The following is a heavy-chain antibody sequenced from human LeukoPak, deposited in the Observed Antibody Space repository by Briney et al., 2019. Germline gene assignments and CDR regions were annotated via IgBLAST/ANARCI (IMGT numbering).Heavy chain of an antibody. J-gene: IGHJ4*02. CDR1: GFTFSSYS. CDR2: ISSSSSYI. D-gene: IGHD3-9*01. Sequence: PGGSLRLSCAASGFTFSSYSMSWVRQAPGKGLEWVSSISSSSSYIYYADSVKGRFTISRDNAKNSLYLQMNSLRAEDTAVYYCARMGDILTGYPVDYWGQGTLVTVSS. V-gene: IGHV3-21*01. CDR3: ARMGDILTGYPVDY.